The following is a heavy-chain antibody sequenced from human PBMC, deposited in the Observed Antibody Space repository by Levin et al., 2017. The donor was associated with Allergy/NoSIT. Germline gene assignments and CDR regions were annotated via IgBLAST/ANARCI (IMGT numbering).Heavy chain of an antibody. CDR2: INHSGST. D-gene: IGHD1-1*01. CDR1: GGSFSGYY. Sequence: SETLSLTCAVYGGSFSGYYWSWIRQPPGKGLEWIGEINHSGSTNYNPSLKSRVTISVDTSKNQFSLKLSSVTAADTAVYYCARGGRTTRLGPVDYWGQGTLVTVSS. V-gene: IGHV4-34*01. J-gene: IGHJ4*02. CDR3: ARGGRTTRLGPVDY.